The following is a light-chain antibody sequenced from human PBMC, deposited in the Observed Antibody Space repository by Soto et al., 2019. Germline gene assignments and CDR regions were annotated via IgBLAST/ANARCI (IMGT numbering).Light chain of an antibody. CDR3: QQYCNSPFT. CDR2: GAS. Sequence: VLTQSPDTLSLSPGERATLSCRASERISSNFLAWYQQRPGQAPRLLIYGASTRAAGIPDRFSGRGSGTDFALTISRLEPEDFAVFYYQQYCNSPFTFGPETTVEIK. V-gene: IGKV3-20*01. J-gene: IGKJ3*01. CDR1: ERISSNF.